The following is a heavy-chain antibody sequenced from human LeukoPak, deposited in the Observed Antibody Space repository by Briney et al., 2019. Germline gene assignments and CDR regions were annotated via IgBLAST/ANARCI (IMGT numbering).Heavy chain of an antibody. D-gene: IGHD3-22*01. V-gene: IGHV1-2*02. Sequence: ASVKVSCKASGYTFTGYYMHWVRQAPGQGLEWMGWINPNSGGTNYAQKFQGRVTMTRDTSISTAYMELSRLRSDDTAVYYCARRLVYYYYGMDVWGQGTTVTVSS. CDR2: INPNSGGT. CDR3: ARRLVYYYYGMDV. CDR1: GYTFTGYY. J-gene: IGHJ6*02.